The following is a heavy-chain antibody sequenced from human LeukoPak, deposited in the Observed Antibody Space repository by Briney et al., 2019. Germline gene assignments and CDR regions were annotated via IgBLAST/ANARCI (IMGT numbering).Heavy chain of an antibody. V-gene: IGHV4-34*01. D-gene: IGHD2-2*01. CDR2: INHRGST. CDR3: ARGHYSASRKYFDL. Sequence: SETLSLTCDVYGGSFSGYYWNWIRQPPGKGLEWSGEINHRGSTNDNPSLKSRVIISVDASRYQFSLKLSSVTAADTAVYYCARGHYSASRKYFDLWGSGTLVAVSS. J-gene: IGHJ2*01. CDR1: GGSFSGYY.